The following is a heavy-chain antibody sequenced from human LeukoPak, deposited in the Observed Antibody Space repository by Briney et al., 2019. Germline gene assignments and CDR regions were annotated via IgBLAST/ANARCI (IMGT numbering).Heavy chain of an antibody. CDR3: AKDRENVVVVAANTPPYFDY. CDR2: ISYDGSNK. J-gene: IGHJ4*02. D-gene: IGHD2-15*01. CDR1: GFTFSSYA. Sequence: PGGSLRLSCAASGFTFSSYAMHWVRQAPGKGLEWVAVISYDGSNKYYADSVKGRFTISRDNSKNTLYLQMNSLRAEDTAVYYCAKDRENVVVVAANTPPYFDYWGQGTLVTVSS. V-gene: IGHV3-30-3*01.